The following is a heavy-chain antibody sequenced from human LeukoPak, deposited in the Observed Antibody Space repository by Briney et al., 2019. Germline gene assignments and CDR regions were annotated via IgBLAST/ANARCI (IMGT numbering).Heavy chain of an antibody. V-gene: IGHV1-2*02. CDR2: INPNSGGT. CDR3: ARAVVVVPAAIYYDSSGYLFDY. J-gene: IGHJ4*02. CDR1: GYTFTRYY. Sequence: GASVKVSCKASGYTFTRYYMHWVRQPPGQGLEGMGWINPNSGGTNYAQKFQGRVTMTRDTSISTAYMELSRLRSDDAAVYYCARAVVVVPAAIYYDSSGYLFDYWGQGTLVTVSS. D-gene: IGHD2-2*02.